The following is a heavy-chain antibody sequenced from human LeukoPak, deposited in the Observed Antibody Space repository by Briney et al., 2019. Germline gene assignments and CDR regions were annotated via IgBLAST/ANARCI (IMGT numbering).Heavy chain of an antibody. J-gene: IGHJ4*02. CDR3: ARDYWYYYDSSGYYYDY. Sequence: TGGSLRLSCAASGFTFSSYWMSWVRQAPGKGLEWVSSISSSSSYIYYADSVKGRFTISRDNAKNSLYLQMNSLRAEDTAVYYCARDYWYYYDSSGYYYDYWGQGTLVTVSS. CDR2: ISSSSSYI. D-gene: IGHD3-22*01. V-gene: IGHV3-21*01. CDR1: GFTFSSYW.